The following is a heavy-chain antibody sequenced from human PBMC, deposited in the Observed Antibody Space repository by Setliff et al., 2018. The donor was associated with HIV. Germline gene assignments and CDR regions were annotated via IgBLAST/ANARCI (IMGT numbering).Heavy chain of an antibody. D-gene: IGHD3-9*01. V-gene: IGHV5-51*01. CDR2: IFPGDSET. CDR3: TRHPLRPGIAGYFYFVDV. Sequence: GRSLKISCKDSGYSFPNDWIGWVRQMPGKGLEWVAIIFPGDSETRYSPSFEGQVTISADRSINTVYLQWSSLRASDTAIYYCTRHPLRPGIAGYFYFVDVWGTGTTVTVSS. CDR1: GYSFPNDW. J-gene: IGHJ6*03.